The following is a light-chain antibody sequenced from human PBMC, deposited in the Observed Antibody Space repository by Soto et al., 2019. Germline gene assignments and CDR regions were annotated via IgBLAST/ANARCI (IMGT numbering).Light chain of an antibody. CDR3: QQYGDYNSPRYS. CDR2: ATS. J-gene: IGKJ2*03. V-gene: IGKV3-20*01. CDR1: QSVSTNY. Sequence: EIVLTQSPGTLSLSPGDRVTLSCRASQSVSTNYFSWYQQKPGQAPRLLIYATSSRAVGIPDRFRGSGSGTDFTLTISRLEPEDFAMYYCQQYGDYNSPRYSFGQGTRLEI.